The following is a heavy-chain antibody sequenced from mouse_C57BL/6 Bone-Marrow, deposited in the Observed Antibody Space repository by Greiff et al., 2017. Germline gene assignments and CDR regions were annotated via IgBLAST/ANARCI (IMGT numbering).Heavy chain of an antibody. Sequence: LEESGPELVKPGASVKISCKASGYSFTDYNMNWVKQSNGKSLEWIGVINPNYGTTSYNQKFKGKATLTVDQSSSTAYMQLNSLTSEDSAVYYCARERIYYGNYYAMDYWGQGTSGTVSS. D-gene: IGHD2-1*01. J-gene: IGHJ4*01. CDR3: ARERIYYGNYYAMDY. CDR1: GYSFTDYN. CDR2: INPNYGTT. V-gene: IGHV1-39*01.